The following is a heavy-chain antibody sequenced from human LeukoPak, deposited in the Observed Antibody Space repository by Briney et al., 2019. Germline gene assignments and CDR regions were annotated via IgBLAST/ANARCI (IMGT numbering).Heavy chain of an antibody. Sequence: GGSLRLSCAASGFAFSSYSMHWVRQAPGKGLEWVSSMTSVTYIYYAASVKGRSTISRDNDKNSLYLQMNNLRVEDTAVYYCASADYYGSGSHYTFRGLDYWGQGTLVTVSS. D-gene: IGHD3-10*01. J-gene: IGHJ4*02. CDR3: ASADYYGSGSHYTFRGLDY. V-gene: IGHV3-21*01. CDR1: GFAFSSYS. CDR2: MTSVTYI.